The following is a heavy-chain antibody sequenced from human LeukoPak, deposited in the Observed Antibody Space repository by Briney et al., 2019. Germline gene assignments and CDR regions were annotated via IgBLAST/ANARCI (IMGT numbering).Heavy chain of an antibody. CDR1: GFMFSDSG. CDR3: SNGGVIPGY. D-gene: IGHD3-3*01. CDR2: IRSKANNYAT. V-gene: IGHV3-73*01. J-gene: IGHJ4*02. Sequence: GGSLRLSCAASGFMFSDSGMDWVRQASGKGLEWVGRIRSKANNYATLYAASVKGRFTISRDDSKNTAYLQMNSLKTVDTAVYYCSNGGVIPGYWGQGTLVTVSS.